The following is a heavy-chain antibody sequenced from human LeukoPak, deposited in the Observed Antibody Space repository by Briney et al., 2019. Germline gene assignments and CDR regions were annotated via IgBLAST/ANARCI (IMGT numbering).Heavy chain of an antibody. J-gene: IGHJ6*03. Sequence: SETLSLTCTVSGGSINSYWSWIRQPAGKGLEWIGRIYTSGSTNYNPSLKSRVTMSVDTSKNQFSLKLSSVTAADTAVYYCARDWDGSGSYKDYYYYYMDVWGKGTTVTISS. V-gene: IGHV4-4*07. CDR2: IYTSGST. CDR3: ARDWDGSGSYKDYYYYYMDV. D-gene: IGHD3-10*01. CDR1: GGSINSY.